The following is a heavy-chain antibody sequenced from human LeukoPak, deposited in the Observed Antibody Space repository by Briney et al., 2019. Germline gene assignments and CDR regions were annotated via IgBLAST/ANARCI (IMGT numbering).Heavy chain of an antibody. CDR2: ISGRRGDT. D-gene: IGHD3-22*01. V-gene: IGHV3-23*01. Sequence: GGSLRLSCAASGFTFSSYAMSWVRQAPGKGLEWVSAISGRRGDTYYADSVKGRFTISRDNSKNTLYLQMDSLRAEDTAVYYCARERDSSGYFDSWGQGTLVTVSS. J-gene: IGHJ4*02. CDR1: GFTFSSYA. CDR3: ARERDSSGYFDS.